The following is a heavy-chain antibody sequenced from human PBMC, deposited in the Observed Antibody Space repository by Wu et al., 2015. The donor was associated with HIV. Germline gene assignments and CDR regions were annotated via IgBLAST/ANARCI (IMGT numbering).Heavy chain of an antibody. D-gene: IGHD6-19*01. CDR2: INPSGGST. CDR1: GDTFIIYY. CDR3: ASLYNSGWSS. V-gene: IGHV1-46*01. Sequence: QVQLVQSGAEVKKPGASVKVSCKASGDTFIIYYIHWVRQAPGQGLEWMGVINPSGGSTTYAQKLQGRVTMTRNSSISTAYMELSSLKSEDTAVYYCASLYNSGWSSWGQGTLVTVSS. J-gene: IGHJ5*02.